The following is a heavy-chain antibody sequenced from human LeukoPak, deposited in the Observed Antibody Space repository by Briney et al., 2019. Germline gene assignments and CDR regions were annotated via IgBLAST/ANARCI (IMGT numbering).Heavy chain of an antibody. CDR2: IYYSGST. CDR3: ARHPGLSSNRPSYYYYMDV. V-gene: IGHV4-59*08. Sequence: PSETLSLTCTVSGGSISSYYWSWIRQPPGKGLEWIGYIYYSGSTNYNPSLKSRVTISVDTSKNQFSLKLSSVTAADTAVYYCARHPGLSSNRPSYYYYMDVWGKGTTVTVSS. J-gene: IGHJ6*03. CDR1: GGSISSYY. D-gene: IGHD2-15*01.